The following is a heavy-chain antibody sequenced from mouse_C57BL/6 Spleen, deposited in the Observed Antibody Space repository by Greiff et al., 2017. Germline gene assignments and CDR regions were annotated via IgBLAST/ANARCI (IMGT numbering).Heavy chain of an antibody. CDR1: GYTFTDHT. D-gene: IGHD2-1*01. Sequence: QVQLQQSDAELVKPGASVKISCKVSGYTFTDHTIHWMKQRPEQGLEWIGYIYPRDGSTKYNEKFKGKATLTADKSSSTAYMQLNSLTSEDSAVYFCAKRGIYYGNYYYAMDYWGQGTSVTVSS. CDR3: AKRGIYYGNYYYAMDY. CDR2: IYPRDGST. J-gene: IGHJ4*01. V-gene: IGHV1-78*01.